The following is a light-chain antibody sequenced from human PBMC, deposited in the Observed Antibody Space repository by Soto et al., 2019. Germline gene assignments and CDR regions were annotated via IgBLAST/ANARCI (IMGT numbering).Light chain of an antibody. Sequence: QSVLAQPPSVSGSPGQSVTISCTGTSSDVGGYNRVSWYQQPPGTAPKLMIYEVTNRPSGVPDRFSGSKSGNTASLTISGLQAEDEADYYCSSYASSSTPYVFGPGTKVTVL. CDR3: SSYASSSTPYV. CDR2: EVT. V-gene: IGLV2-18*02. J-gene: IGLJ1*01. CDR1: SSDVGGYNR.